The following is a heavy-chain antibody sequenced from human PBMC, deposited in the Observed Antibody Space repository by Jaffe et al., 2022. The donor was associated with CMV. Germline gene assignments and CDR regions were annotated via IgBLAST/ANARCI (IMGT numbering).Heavy chain of an antibody. V-gene: IGHV1-2*02. CDR1: GYTFTDYY. D-gene: IGHD3-16*02. CDR2: INPNTGGT. J-gene: IGHJ4*02. Sequence: QVLLVQSGAEVKKPGASVKVSCKAYGYTFTDYYIHWVRQAPEQGLEWMGWINPNTGGTDYAQKFQGRVTMTRDTSISTAYMEVTRLRSDDTAVYYCATLFSGSYLEIDYWGQGTLVTVSS. CDR3: ATLFSGSYLEIDY.